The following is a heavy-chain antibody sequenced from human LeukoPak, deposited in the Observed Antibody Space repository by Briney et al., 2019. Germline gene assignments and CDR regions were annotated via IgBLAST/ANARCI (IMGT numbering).Heavy chain of an antibody. D-gene: IGHD2-8*01. CDR2: ISYDGSNK. CDR3: AKEGHKHGIPYFDC. Sequence: PGGSLRLSCAASGFTFSSYGMHWVRQAPGKGLEWVAVISYDGSNKYYADSVKGRFTISRDNSKNTLYLQMNSLRAEDTAVYYCAKEGHKHGIPYFDCWGQGALVTVSS. V-gene: IGHV3-30*18. J-gene: IGHJ4*02. CDR1: GFTFSSYG.